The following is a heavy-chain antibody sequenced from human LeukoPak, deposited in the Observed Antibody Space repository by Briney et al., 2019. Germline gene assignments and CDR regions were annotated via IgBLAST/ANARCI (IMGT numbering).Heavy chain of an antibody. Sequence: ASVKVSCKTSGGTFSSYAISWVRQAPGQGLEWMGGIIPIFAASSYAQKFQGRVTITTDESTSTAYMELSSLRSDDTAMYYCARGIVAITDYYYYYMDVWGKGTTVTVSS. CDR1: GGTFSSYA. CDR2: IIPIFAAS. D-gene: IGHD5-12*01. V-gene: IGHV1-69*05. CDR3: ARGIVAITDYYYYYMDV. J-gene: IGHJ6*03.